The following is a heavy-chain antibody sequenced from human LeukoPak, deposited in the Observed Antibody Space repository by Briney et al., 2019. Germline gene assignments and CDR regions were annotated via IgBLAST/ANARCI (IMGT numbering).Heavy chain of an antibody. CDR3: ATNSGSPGYFDY. CDR1: GGSISSYY. D-gene: IGHD1-26*01. J-gene: IGHJ4*02. V-gene: IGHV4-59*01. Sequence: SETLSLTCTVSGGSISSYYWSWIRQPPGKGLEWIGYIYYSGSTNYNPSLKSRVTISVDTSKNQFSLKLSSVTAADTAVYYCATNSGSPGYFDYWGQGTLVTVSS. CDR2: IYYSGST.